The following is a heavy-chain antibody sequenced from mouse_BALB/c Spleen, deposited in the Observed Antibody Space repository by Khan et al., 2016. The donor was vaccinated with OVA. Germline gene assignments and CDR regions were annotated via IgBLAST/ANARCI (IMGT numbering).Heavy chain of an antibody. CDR1: GYTFINYW. CDR3: ARRGLRWDFDY. CDR2: INPSTGYT. D-gene: IGHD1-1*01. V-gene: IGHV1-7*01. J-gene: IGHJ2*01. Sequence: QVQLKQSGAELAKPGASVKMSCKASGYTFINYWILWGKQSPGQGLEWIGYINPSTGYTEYNQNFKDKATLTADKSSRTAYMQLSSLTSEDSAVFYCARRGLRWDFDYWGQGTTLTVSS.